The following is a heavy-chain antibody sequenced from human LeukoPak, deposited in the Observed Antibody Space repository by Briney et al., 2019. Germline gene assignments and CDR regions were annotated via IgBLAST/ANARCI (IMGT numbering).Heavy chain of an antibody. D-gene: IGHD2-2*02. J-gene: IGHJ4*02. V-gene: IGHV1-2*02. CDR3: ARARGVSSVVVPAAILGY. CDR1: GYTFTGYY. Sequence: ASVKVSCKASGYTFTGYYMHWVRQAPGQGLEWMGWINPNSGGTNYAQKFHGRVTMTRDTSISTDYMELSRLRSDDTAVYYCARARGVSSVVVPAAILGYWGQGTLVTVSS. CDR2: INPNSGGT.